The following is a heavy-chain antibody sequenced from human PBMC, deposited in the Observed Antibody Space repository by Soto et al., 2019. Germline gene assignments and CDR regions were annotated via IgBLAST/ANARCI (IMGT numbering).Heavy chain of an antibody. Sequence: LRLSCAASGFTFSSYAMSWVRQAPGKGLEWVSSISAGGGSTYYADSVKGRFTISRDNSKNTLFLQINSLRAEDTAVYYCAKDRTSYYYDSSAYYLCDHWGQGALVTVSS. CDR2: ISAGGGST. D-gene: IGHD3-22*01. CDR1: GFTFSSYA. V-gene: IGHV3-23*01. J-gene: IGHJ4*02. CDR3: AKDRTSYYYDSSAYYLCDH.